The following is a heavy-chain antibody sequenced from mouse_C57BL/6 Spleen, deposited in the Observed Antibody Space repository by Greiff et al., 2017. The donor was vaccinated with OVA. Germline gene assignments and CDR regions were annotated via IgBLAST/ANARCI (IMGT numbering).Heavy chain of an antibody. J-gene: IGHJ3*01. Sequence: EVKVEESGEGLVKPGGSLKLSCAASGFTFSSYAMSWVRQTPEKRLEWVAYISSGGDYIYYADTVKGRFTISRDNARNTLYLQMSSLKSEDTAMYYCTRGGSSYERAWFAYWGQGTLVTVSA. CDR1: GFTFSSYA. CDR3: TRGGSSYERAWFAY. D-gene: IGHD1-1*01. CDR2: ISSGGDYI. V-gene: IGHV5-9-1*02.